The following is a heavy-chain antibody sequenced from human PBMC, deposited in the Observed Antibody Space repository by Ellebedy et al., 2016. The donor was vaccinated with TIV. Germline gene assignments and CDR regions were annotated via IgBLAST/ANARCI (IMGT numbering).Heavy chain of an antibody. CDR2: ISSDGSDI. CDR1: GFSISSHR. J-gene: IGHJ3*02. D-gene: IGHD2-21*01. Sequence: PGGSLRLSCAASGFSISSHRMHLVRQAAGKGLVWVSHISSDGSDISYADSVKGRFIISRDNAENTLDLQMSSLRAEDTALYYCARHSGGHGFDIWGQGTMVTVSP. CDR3: ARHSGGHGFDI. V-gene: IGHV3-74*01.